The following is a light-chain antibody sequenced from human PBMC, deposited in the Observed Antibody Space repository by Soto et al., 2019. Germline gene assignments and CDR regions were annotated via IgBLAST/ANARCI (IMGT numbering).Light chain of an antibody. CDR1: QSVSR. V-gene: IGKV3-20*01. CDR3: QQYGSSPRFT. J-gene: IGKJ2*01. CDR2: GAS. Sequence: EIVLTQSPGTLSLSPGERATLSCRASQSVSRLAWYQQKPGQAPRLLIYGASSRVTGIPDRFSGSGSGTDFTLTISRLEPEDFAVYCCQQYGSSPRFTFGQGTKLEIK.